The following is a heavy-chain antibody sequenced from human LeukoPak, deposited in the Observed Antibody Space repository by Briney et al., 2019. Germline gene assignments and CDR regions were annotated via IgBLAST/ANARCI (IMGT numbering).Heavy chain of an antibody. CDR2: ISGRGGST. CDR3: AKGLGIAVAAPFDY. J-gene: IGHJ4*02. V-gene: IGHV3-23*01. CDR1: GFTSRSYA. Sequence: GGSLRLSCAASGFTSRSYAMSWVRQAPGKGVERVSGISGRGGSTYSADSVKGRFTISRDNSKNTLYLQMNSLGAEDTAVYYCAKGLGIAVAAPFDYWGQGTLVTVSS. D-gene: IGHD6-19*01.